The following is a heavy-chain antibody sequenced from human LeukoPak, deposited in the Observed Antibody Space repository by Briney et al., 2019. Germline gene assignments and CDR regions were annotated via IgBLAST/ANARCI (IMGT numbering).Heavy chain of an antibody. CDR1: GGSISSYY. CDR3: ARSLLTPYYYGSGSYYNVNWFDP. Sequence: SETLSLTCTVSGGSISSYYWSWIRQPPGKGLEWIGYIYYSGGTNYNPSLKSRVTISVDTSKNQFSLKLSSLTAADTAVYYCARSLLTPYYYGSGSYYNVNWFDPWGQGTLVTVSS. D-gene: IGHD3-10*01. CDR2: IYYSGGT. V-gene: IGHV4-59*01. J-gene: IGHJ5*02.